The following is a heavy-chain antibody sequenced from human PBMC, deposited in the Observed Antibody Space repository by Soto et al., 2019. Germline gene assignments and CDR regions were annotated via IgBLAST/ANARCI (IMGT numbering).Heavy chain of an antibody. CDR2: ISSNGGST. J-gene: IGHJ6*03. D-gene: IGHD6-13*01. Sequence: GGSLRLSCAASGFTFSSYAMHWVRQAPGKGLEYVSAISSNGGSTYYANSVKGRFTISRDNSKNTLYLQMGSLRAEDMAVYYCARELTAAAGTGYYYMDVWGKGTTVTVSS. V-gene: IGHV3-64*01. CDR1: GFTFSSYA. CDR3: ARELTAAAGTGYYYMDV.